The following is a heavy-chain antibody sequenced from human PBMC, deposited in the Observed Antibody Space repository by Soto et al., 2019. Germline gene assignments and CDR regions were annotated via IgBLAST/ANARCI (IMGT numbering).Heavy chain of an antibody. CDR3: AKAMIVVVMPYPPLDY. D-gene: IGHD3-22*01. V-gene: IGHV3-30*18. Sequence: QVQLVESGGGVVQPGRSLRLSGAASGFTFSSYGMQWVRQAPGKGLEWVAVISYDGSNKYYADSVKGRFTISRDNSKNTLYLQMNSLRAEDTAVYYCAKAMIVVVMPYPPLDYWGQGTPVTVSS. CDR1: GFTFSSYG. J-gene: IGHJ4*02. CDR2: ISYDGSNK.